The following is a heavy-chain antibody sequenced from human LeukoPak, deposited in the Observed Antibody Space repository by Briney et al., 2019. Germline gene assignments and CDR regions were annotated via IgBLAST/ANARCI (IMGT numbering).Heavy chain of an antibody. D-gene: IGHD2-2*01. V-gene: IGHV1-18*01. CDR2: ISAYNGNT. CDR1: GYTFTSYG. CDR3: ASACFSTSCYRTGPYYYYYMDV. Sequence: GASVKVSCKASGYTFTSYGISWMRQAPGQGLEWMGWISAYNGNTNYAQKLQGRVTMTTDTSTSTAYMELRSLRSDDTAVYYCASACFSTSCYRTGPYYYYYMDVWGKGTTVTVSS. J-gene: IGHJ6*03.